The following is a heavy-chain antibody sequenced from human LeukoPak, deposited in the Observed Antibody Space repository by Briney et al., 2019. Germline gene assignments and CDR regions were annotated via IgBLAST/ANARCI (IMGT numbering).Heavy chain of an antibody. Sequence: SETLSPTCTVSGGSISSGGYYWSWIRQPPGKGLEWIGYIYHSGSTYYNPSLKSRVTISVDRSKNQFSLKLSSVTAADTAVYYCARYSSGWYTNWFDPWGQGTLVTVSS. CDR1: GGSISSGGYY. V-gene: IGHV4-30-2*01. CDR3: ARYSSGWYTNWFDP. D-gene: IGHD6-19*01. CDR2: IYHSGST. J-gene: IGHJ5*02.